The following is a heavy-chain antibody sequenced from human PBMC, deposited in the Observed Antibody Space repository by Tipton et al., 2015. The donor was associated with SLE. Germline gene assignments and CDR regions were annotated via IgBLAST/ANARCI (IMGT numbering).Heavy chain of an antibody. D-gene: IGHD5-12*01. Sequence: TLSLTCTVSGGSISSSSYYWGWIRQPPGKGLEWIGCIYYSGTTIYNPSLNSRVTMSVDTSKNQFSLKLSSVTAADTAVYYCARGGVATIRADYWGQGTLATVSS. CDR1: GGSISSSSYY. CDR3: ARGGVATIRADY. V-gene: IGHV4-39*01. CDR2: IYYSGTT. J-gene: IGHJ4*02.